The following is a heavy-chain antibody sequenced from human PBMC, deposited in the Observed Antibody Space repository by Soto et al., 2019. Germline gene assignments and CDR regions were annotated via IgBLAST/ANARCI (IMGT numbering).Heavy chain of an antibody. J-gene: IGHJ6*03. CDR2: INHSGST. D-gene: IGHD2-2*01. V-gene: IGHV4-34*01. CDR1: GGSFSGYY. Sequence: QVQLQQWGAGLLKPSETLSLTCAVYGGSFSGYYWSWIRQPPGKGLEWIGEINHSGSTNYNPSLKSRVTISVDTSKNQFSLKRSSVTAADTAVYYCARGRRDVVVPAAPRRGYYYMDVWGKGTTVTVSS. CDR3: ARGRRDVVVPAAPRRGYYYMDV.